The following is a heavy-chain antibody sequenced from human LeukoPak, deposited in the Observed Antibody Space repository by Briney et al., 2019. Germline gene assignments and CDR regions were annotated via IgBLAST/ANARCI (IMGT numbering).Heavy chain of an antibody. CDR3: ARQGITIFGVVREFDY. V-gene: IGHV1-46*01. CDR1: GYTFTSYY. D-gene: IGHD3-3*01. CDR2: INPSGGST. J-gene: IGHJ4*02. Sequence: ASVKVSCKASGYTFTSYYMHWVRQAPGQGFEWMGIINPSGGSTSYAQKFQGRVTMTRDMSTSTVYMELSSLRSEDTAVYYCARQGITIFGVVREFDYWGQGTLVTVSS.